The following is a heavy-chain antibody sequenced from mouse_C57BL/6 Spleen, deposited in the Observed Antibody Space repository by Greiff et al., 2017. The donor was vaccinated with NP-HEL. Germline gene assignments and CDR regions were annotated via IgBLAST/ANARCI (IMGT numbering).Heavy chain of an antibody. Sequence: EVKLMESGGGLVQPGGSLKLSCAASGFTFSDYGMAWVRQAPRKGPEWVAFISNLAYSIYYADTVTGRFTISRENAKNTLYLEMSSLRSEDTAMYYCARHGDYEGAWFAYWGQGTLVTVSA. D-gene: IGHD2-4*01. J-gene: IGHJ3*01. CDR2: ISNLAYSI. V-gene: IGHV5-15*01. CDR1: GFTFSDYG. CDR3: ARHGDYEGAWFAY.